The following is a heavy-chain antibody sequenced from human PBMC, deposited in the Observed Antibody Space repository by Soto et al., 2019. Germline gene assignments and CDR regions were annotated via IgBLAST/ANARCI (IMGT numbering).Heavy chain of an antibody. CDR1: GFTFSSYV. J-gene: IGHJ6*02. D-gene: IGHD6-13*01. CDR3: AKDQGSSWYSSYHYYYGMDV. V-gene: IGHV3-30*18. CDR2: ISSDGNNK. Sequence: GGSLRLSCAASGFTFSSYVMHWVRQAPGKGLEWVAVISSDGNNKRYADSVKDRFTISRDNSKNTLYLQMYSLRAEDTAVYYCAKDQGSSWYSSYHYYYGMDVWGQGTTVTVSS.